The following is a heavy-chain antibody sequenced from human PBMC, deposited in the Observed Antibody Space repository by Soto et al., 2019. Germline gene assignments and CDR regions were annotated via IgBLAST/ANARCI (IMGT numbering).Heavy chain of an antibody. Sequence: QAHLAQSGAEVKRPGSSVTVSCKASGGTFNSYGISWVRQAPGQGLEWMGEIIPLYGTVNYAQKFQGRVSITADKSTSPANMDLSSLRSDDSAVYYCARVRVIRGVIPSHFGLWGQGTLVTVSP. CDR1: GGTFNSYG. V-gene: IGHV1-69*06. CDR3: ARVRVIRGVIPSHFGL. CDR2: IIPLYGTV. D-gene: IGHD3-10*01. J-gene: IGHJ4*02.